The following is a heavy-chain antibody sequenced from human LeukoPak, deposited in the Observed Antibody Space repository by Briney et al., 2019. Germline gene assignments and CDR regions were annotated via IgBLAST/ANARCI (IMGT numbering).Heavy chain of an antibody. CDR2: INHSGST. V-gene: IGHV4-34*01. CDR3: ARGKYYVWGSYRQPSNFDY. CDR1: GGSFSGYY. J-gene: IGHJ4*02. Sequence: SETLSLTCAVYGGSFSGYYWSWIRQPPGKGLERIGEINHSGSTNYNPSLKSRVTISVDTSKNQFSLKLSSVTAADTAVYYCARGKYYVWGSYRQPSNFDYWGQGTLVTVSS. D-gene: IGHD3-16*02.